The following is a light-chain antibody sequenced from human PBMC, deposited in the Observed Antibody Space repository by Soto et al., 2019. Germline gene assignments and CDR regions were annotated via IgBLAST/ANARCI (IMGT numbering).Light chain of an antibody. CDR1: TTDVGGYDL. J-gene: IGLJ2*01. CDR3: CSYTVGDTVV. Sequence: LTQPPSASGSPGQSVTISCTGTTTDVGGYDLVSWYQQHPGKAPKVIIYEVTKRPSGVPDRFFGSKSGSTASLTVSGLQAEDEAVYYCCSYTVGDTVVFGGGTKVTVL. CDR2: EVT. V-gene: IGLV2-8*01.